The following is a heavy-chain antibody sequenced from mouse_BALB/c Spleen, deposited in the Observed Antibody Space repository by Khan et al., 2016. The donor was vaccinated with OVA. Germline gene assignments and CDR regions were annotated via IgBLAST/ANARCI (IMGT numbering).Heavy chain of an antibody. CDR3: ATYYYGSSRYFDY. J-gene: IGHJ2*01. CDR1: GFNIKDTY. Sequence: VQLQQSGAELVKPGASVKLSCTLSGFNIKDTYMHWVKQRPEQGLEWIGRIDPANGNTKYAAKFQGKATITADTSSNTAYLQLSSLTSEDTAVFYCATYYYGSSRYFDYWGQGTTLTVSS. CDR2: IDPANGNT. D-gene: IGHD1-1*01. V-gene: IGHV14-3*02.